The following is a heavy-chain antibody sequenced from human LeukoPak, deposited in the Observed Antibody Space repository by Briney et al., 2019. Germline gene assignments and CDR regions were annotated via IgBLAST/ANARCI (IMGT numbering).Heavy chain of an antibody. D-gene: IGHD2-15*01. CDR1: GFIFSRDS. CDR2: ISHDSGIR. V-gene: IGHV3-48*01. J-gene: IGHJ4*02. CDR3: VRDNPRCCGVVPANIDDS. Sequence: GGSLTLSCAASGFIFSRDSMNWVRQAPGKGLEWISYISHDSGIRYYADSVRGRFTISRDNARNSLYLQMHSLRAEDTAVYYCVRDNPRCCGVVPANIDDSWGQGTLVIVSS.